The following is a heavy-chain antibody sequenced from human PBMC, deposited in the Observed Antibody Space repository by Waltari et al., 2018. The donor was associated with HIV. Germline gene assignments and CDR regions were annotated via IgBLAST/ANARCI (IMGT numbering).Heavy chain of an antibody. D-gene: IGHD3-10*01. CDR2: FEPEDDET. CDR1: GYTLTELS. Sequence: QVQLVQSGAEVKKPGASVKVSCKVSGYTLTELSMHWVRQAPGKGLEWMGNFEPEDDETISAQKFQGRITMTEDTSADTAYMELSSLTSGDTAVYYCATDFSGMVRAYSYYSVDVWGQGTTVTVSS. J-gene: IGHJ6*02. CDR3: ATDFSGMVRAYSYYSVDV. V-gene: IGHV1-24*01.